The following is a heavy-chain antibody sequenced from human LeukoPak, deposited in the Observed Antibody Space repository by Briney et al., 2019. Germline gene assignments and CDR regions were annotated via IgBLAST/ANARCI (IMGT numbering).Heavy chain of an antibody. Sequence: SETLSLTCTVSGGSISSSSYYWGWICQPPGKGLEWIGSIYYSGSTYYNPSLKSRVTISVDTSKNQFSLKLSSVTAADTALYYCAREGAYSHGSLVDYWGQGTLLTVSS. J-gene: IGHJ4*02. V-gene: IGHV4-39*07. D-gene: IGHD5-18*01. CDR3: AREGAYSHGSLVDY. CDR1: GGSISSSSYY. CDR2: IYYSGST.